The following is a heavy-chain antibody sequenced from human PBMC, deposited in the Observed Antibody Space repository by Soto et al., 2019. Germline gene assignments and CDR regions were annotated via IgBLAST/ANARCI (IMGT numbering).Heavy chain of an antibody. CDR2: IYWADDT. J-gene: IGHJ4*02. CDR1: GFSLTTRGVG. Sequence: QITLNESGPTVVRPTEPLTLTCRFSGFSLTTRGVGVGWIRQSPGKAPEWLALIYWADDTRYSASLKSRLTITKDTAKNQVVLTVSDLDPTDTATYYCAHRVLRTVFGLVTTTAIYFDFWGQGTPVAVSS. D-gene: IGHD3-3*01. V-gene: IGHV2-5*02. CDR3: AHRVLRTVFGLVTTTAIYFDF.